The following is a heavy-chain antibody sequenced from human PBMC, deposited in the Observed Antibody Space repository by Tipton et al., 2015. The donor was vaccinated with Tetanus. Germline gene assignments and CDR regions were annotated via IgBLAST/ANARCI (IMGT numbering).Heavy chain of an antibody. Sequence: TLSLTCTVSGGSVSSGSYYWSWIRQPPGKGLEWIGYIYYSGSTNYNPSLKSRVTISVDTSKNQFSLKLSPVTAADTAVYYCARNYGSGSYSSYNWFDPWGQGTLVTVSS. CDR2: IYYSGST. CDR3: ARNYGSGSYSSYNWFDP. CDR1: GGSVSSGSYY. D-gene: IGHD3-10*01. J-gene: IGHJ5*02. V-gene: IGHV4-61*01.